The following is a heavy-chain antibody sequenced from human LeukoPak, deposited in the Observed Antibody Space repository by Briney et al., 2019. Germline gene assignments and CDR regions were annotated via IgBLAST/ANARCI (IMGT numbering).Heavy chain of an antibody. Sequence: SVKVSCKASGGTFSSYAISWVRQAPGQGLEWMGGIIPISGTANYAQKFQGRVTITADEATSTAYMELSSLRSEDTAVYYCARVGSRYCSSTSCYTAFDYWGQGTLVTVSS. CDR3: ARVGSRYCSSTSCYTAFDY. J-gene: IGHJ4*02. V-gene: IGHV1-69*13. CDR1: GGTFSSYA. D-gene: IGHD2-2*02. CDR2: IIPISGTA.